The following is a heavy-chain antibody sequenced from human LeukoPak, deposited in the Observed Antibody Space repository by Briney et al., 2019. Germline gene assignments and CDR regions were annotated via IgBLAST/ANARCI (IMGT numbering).Heavy chain of an antibody. J-gene: IGHJ4*02. Sequence: SETLSLTCTVSGGSISSGDYYWSWIRQPPGKGLEWIGYIYYSGSTYYNPSLKSRVTTSVDTSKNQFSLKLSSVTAADTAVYYCARVGPQDGYFDYWGQGTLVTVSS. CDR1: GGSISSGDYY. V-gene: IGHV4-30-4*08. CDR2: IYYSGST. D-gene: IGHD1-14*01. CDR3: ARVGPQDGYFDY.